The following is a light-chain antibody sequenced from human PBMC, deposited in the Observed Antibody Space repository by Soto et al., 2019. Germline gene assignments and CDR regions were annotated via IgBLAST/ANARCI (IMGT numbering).Light chain of an antibody. CDR3: HQFGASPQT. V-gene: IGKV3-20*01. CDR1: QSLSVSY. J-gene: IGKJ1*01. Sequence: EIVLTQSPGTLSLSPGDRATLSCRASQSLSVSYLAWYQQRPGQAPRLLIYGTSTRATGIPDRFSGSGSGRDFTLAISRLEPEDFAVYYCHQFGASPQTFGQGTTVDI. CDR2: GTS.